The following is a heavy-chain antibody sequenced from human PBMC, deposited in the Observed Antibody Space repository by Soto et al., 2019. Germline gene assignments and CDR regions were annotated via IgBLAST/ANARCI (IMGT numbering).Heavy chain of an antibody. CDR2: ISSSDSTI. Sequence: GGSLRLSCAASGFTFSDYYMSWIRQAPGKGLEWVSYISSSDSTIYYADSVKGRFTISRDNAKNTLFLQMNSLRAEDTAVYYCTRDYYDNSGSSYVDYGMDVWGPGTTVTVSS. CDR3: TRDYYDNSGSSYVDYGMDV. J-gene: IGHJ6*02. CDR1: GFTFSDYY. D-gene: IGHD3-22*01. V-gene: IGHV3-11*04.